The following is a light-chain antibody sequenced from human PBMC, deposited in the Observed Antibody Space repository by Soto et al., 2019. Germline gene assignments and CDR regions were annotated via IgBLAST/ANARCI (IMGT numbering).Light chain of an antibody. CDR2: LEGSGSY. Sequence: QSVLTQSSSASASLGSSVKLTCTLSSGRSSYIIAWHQQQPGKAPRYLMKLEGSGSYNKGSGVPDRFSGSSSGADRYLTISNLQFEDEADYYCETWDTNTWVFGGGTQLTVL. CDR1: SGRSSYI. J-gene: IGLJ3*02. CDR3: ETWDTNTWV. V-gene: IGLV4-60*02.